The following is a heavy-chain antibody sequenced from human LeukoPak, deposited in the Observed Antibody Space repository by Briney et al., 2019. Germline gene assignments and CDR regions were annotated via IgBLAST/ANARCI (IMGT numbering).Heavy chain of an antibody. CDR2: INWNGGST. Sequence: GGSLRLSCAASGFTFSSYSMNWVRQAPGKGLEWVSGINWNGGSTFYADSVKGRFTISRDNAKNALYLQMNSLTAEDTALYHCARDRSYGSFDFWGREPWSPSPQ. D-gene: IGHD5-18*01. V-gene: IGHV3-20*01. CDR3: ARDRSYGSFDF. J-gene: IGHJ4*02. CDR1: GFTFSSYS.